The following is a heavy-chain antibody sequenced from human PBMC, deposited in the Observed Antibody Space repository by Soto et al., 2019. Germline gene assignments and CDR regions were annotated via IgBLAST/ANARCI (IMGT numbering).Heavy chain of an antibody. Sequence: QVQLVQSGAEVKKPWASVKVSCKVSGNIFTSQYMHWVRQAPGQGLEWMAMINPSGGRTSYAQMFQGRVTMTRDTSTSTVHMELSSLRSEDTAVYYCFRDVGDWGQGTLVTVSS. CDR3: FRDVGD. CDR1: GNIFTSQY. CDR2: INPSGGRT. D-gene: IGHD3-3*01. V-gene: IGHV1-46*03. J-gene: IGHJ4*02.